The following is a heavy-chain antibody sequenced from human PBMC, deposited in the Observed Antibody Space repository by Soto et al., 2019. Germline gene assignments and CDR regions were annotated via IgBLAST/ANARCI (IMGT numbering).Heavy chain of an antibody. CDR2: IIPVFGTT. CDR1: GGSFSDHA. CDR3: ARGRGMGFSSTWNIYWYYNMDV. J-gene: IGHJ6*02. V-gene: IGHV1-69*13. D-gene: IGHD6-13*01. Sequence: ASVKVSCKAAGGSFSDHALSWVRQASGQRLEWIGGIIPVFGTTNYAQKFQGRVTITADDSATTAHLELRGLRYDDTAVYFCARGRGMGFSSTWNIYWYYNMDVWGQGTTVTVSS.